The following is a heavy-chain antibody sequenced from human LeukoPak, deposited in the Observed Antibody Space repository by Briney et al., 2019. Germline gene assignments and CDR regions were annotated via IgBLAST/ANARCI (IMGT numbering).Heavy chain of an antibody. D-gene: IGHD3-22*01. CDR2: INTDGSST. J-gene: IGHJ4*02. Sequence: GGSLRLSCAASGFTFSSYWMHWVRQAPGKGLVWVSRINTDGSSTRYADSVKGRFTISRDNAKNTLDLQMNSLRAEDTAVYYCARVLYYYESSGVDYWGQGTLVTVFS. V-gene: IGHV3-74*01. CDR3: ARVLYYYESSGVDY. CDR1: GFTFSSYW.